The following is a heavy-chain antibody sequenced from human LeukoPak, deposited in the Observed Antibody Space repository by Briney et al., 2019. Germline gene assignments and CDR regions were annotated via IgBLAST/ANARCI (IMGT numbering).Heavy chain of an antibody. Sequence: GGSLRLSCAASGFTFSSYAMSWVRQAPGKGLEWVAFIRYDGSNKYYADSVKGRFTISRDNSKNTLYLQMNSLRAEDTAVYYCAKDGGYDFWSGYYNYFDYWGQGTLVTVSS. D-gene: IGHD3-3*01. CDR3: AKDGGYDFWSGYYNYFDY. V-gene: IGHV3-30*02. CDR1: GFTFSSYA. J-gene: IGHJ4*02. CDR2: IRYDGSNK.